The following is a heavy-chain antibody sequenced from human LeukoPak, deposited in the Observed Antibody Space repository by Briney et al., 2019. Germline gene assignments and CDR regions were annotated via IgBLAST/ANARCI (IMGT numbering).Heavy chain of an antibody. CDR1: GGSFSGYY. D-gene: IGHD1-26*01. V-gene: IGHV4-34*01. CDR3: ASFSGSYSASDY. J-gene: IGHJ4*02. CDR2: INHSGST. Sequence: SETLSLTCAVYGGSFSGYYWSRIRQPPGKGLEWIGEINHSGSTNYNPSLKSRVTISVDTSKTQFSLKLSSVTAADTAVYYCASFSGSYSASDYWGQGTLVTVSS.